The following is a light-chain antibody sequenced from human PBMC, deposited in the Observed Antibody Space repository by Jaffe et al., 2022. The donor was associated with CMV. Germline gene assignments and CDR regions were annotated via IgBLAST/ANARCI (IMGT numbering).Light chain of an antibody. CDR3: QQYNNWPRT. CDR1: HGVNNN. V-gene: IGKV3-15*01. J-gene: IGKJ1*01. Sequence: EIVMTQSPATLSVSPGERVIFSCRASHGVNNNLAWYQQKPGQAPRLLISGVSTRATGVPARFSGSGSGTEFTLTISSLQSEDFAVYYCQQYNNWPRTFGQGTKVEIK. CDR2: GVS.